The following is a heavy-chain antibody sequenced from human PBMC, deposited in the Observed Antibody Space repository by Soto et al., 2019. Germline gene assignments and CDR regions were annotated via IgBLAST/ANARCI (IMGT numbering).Heavy chain of an antibody. J-gene: IGHJ4*02. CDR3: AGRCDSTTCLGHFDY. CDR1: GGTFNNYV. V-gene: IGHV1-69*06. Sequence: QVQLVQSGAEVKKPGSSVKVSCKASGGTFNNYVVNWVRQAPGQGLEWMGGLLPIFATANCAQKFQGRVTITADKSTSTAYMELTSLRSEDTTVYYCAGRCDSTTCLGHFDYWGQGTLVTVAS. D-gene: IGHD2-2*01. CDR2: LLPIFATA.